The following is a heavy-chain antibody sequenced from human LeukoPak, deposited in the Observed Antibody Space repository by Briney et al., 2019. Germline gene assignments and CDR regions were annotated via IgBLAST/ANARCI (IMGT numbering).Heavy chain of an antibody. Sequence: PGGSLRLSCAASGFTFSSYWMHWVRQAPGKGLVWVSRINSDGSSTSYADSVKGRFTISRDNAKNTLYLQMNSLRAEDTAVYYCARAVSTKGLPDYWGQGTLVTVSS. V-gene: IGHV3-74*01. D-gene: IGHD2-2*01. CDR2: INSDGSST. J-gene: IGHJ4*02. CDR1: GFTFSSYW. CDR3: ARAVSTKGLPDY.